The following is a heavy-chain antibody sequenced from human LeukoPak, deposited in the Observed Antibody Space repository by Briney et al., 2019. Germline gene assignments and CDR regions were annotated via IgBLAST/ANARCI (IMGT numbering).Heavy chain of an antibody. CDR3: AQGYSSGWYPY. J-gene: IGHJ4*02. Sequence: GGSLRLSCAVSGFTITDYGMSWVRQAPGKGREWVSAISVSGDTKYYADSVKGRCIISRDNSRNTLYLQINSLRAEDTALYYCAQGYSSGWYPYWGQGTLVTVSS. CDR2: ISVSGDTK. D-gene: IGHD6-19*01. V-gene: IGHV3-23*01. CDR1: GFTITDYG.